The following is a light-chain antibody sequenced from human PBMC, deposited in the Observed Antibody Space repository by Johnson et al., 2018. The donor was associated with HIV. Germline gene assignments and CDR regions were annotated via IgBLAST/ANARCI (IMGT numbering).Light chain of an antibody. V-gene: IGLV1-51*02. CDR3: GTWDNSLTAGV. CDR2: ESN. Sequence: QSVLTQPPSVSAAPGQRVTISCSGSSFNIGINFVSWYQQVPGTAPKLLICESNKRPSGIPNRFSGSKSGTSATLAITGLQPGDEADYYCGTWDNSLTAGVFGSGTKVTVL. J-gene: IGLJ1*01. CDR1: SFNIGINF.